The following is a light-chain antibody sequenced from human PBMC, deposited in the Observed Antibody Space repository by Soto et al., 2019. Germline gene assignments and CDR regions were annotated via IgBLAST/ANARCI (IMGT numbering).Light chain of an antibody. Sequence: QSALTQPPSASGTPGQRVTISCSGSSSNIGSNYVYWYQQLPGTAPKLLIYRNNQRPSGVPDRFSGSKSGTSASLAISGLRSEDEADYYCAAWDDSVSGLVVFGGGTKLTVL. J-gene: IGLJ2*01. CDR3: AAWDDSVSGLVV. V-gene: IGLV1-47*01. CDR2: RNN. CDR1: SSNIGSNY.